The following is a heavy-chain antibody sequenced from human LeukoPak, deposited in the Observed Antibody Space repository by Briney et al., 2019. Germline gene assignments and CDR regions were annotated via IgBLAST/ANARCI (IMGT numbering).Heavy chain of an antibody. CDR3: ARGYCSGGTCYPHDTFDI. V-gene: IGHV3-30*03. J-gene: IGHJ3*02. Sequence: PGGSLRLSCAASGFTFSTYGMHRVRQAPGKGLEWVAVMSYDGTNKYYADFVKGRFTISRDTSKNTLYLQMNSLRAEDTAVYYCARGYCSGGTCYPHDTFDIWGQGTMVTVSS. CDR1: GFTFSTYG. CDR2: MSYDGTNK. D-gene: IGHD2-15*01.